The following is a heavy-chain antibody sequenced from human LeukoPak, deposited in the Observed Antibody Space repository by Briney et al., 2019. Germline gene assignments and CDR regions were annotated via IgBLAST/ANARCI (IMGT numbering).Heavy chain of an antibody. CDR2: INHSGST. D-gene: IGHD2-21*02. CDR3: ARASFGVICGGDCPFDY. J-gene: IGHJ4*02. V-gene: IGHV4-34*01. CDR1: GGSFSGYY. Sequence: PSETLSLTCAVYGGSFSGYYWSWIRQPPGKGLEWIGEINHSGSTNYNPSLKSRVTISVDTSKTQFSLKLSSVTDADTAVYYCARASFGVICGGDCPFDYWGQGTLVTVSS.